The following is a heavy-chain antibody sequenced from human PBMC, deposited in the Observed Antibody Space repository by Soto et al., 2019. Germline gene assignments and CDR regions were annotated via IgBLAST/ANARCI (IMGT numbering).Heavy chain of an antibody. Sequence: ASVTVSCKDSGYTFTSCGISWVRQAPGQGLEWMGWISAYNGNTNYAQKLQGRVTMTTDTSTSTAYMELRSLRSDDTAVYYCARDRGIAVAGTFDYWGQGTLVTVSS. CDR1: GYTFTSCG. CDR2: ISAYNGNT. J-gene: IGHJ4*02. CDR3: ARDRGIAVAGTFDY. V-gene: IGHV1-18*01. D-gene: IGHD6-19*01.